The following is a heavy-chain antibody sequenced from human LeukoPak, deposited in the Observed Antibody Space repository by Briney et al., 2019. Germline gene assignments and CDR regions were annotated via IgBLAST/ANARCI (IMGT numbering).Heavy chain of an antibody. Sequence: GGSLRLSRAASGFTFSSYWMSWVRQAPGKGLEWVANIKQDGSEKYYVDSVKGRFTISRDNAKNSLYLQMNSLRAEDTAVYYCARFGYDPYYYGMDVWGQGTTVTVSS. CDR2: IKQDGSEK. V-gene: IGHV3-7*03. D-gene: IGHD5-12*01. CDR1: GFTFSSYW. CDR3: ARFGYDPYYYGMDV. J-gene: IGHJ6*02.